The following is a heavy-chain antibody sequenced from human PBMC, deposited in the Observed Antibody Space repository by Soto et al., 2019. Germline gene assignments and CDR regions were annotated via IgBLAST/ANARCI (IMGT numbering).Heavy chain of an antibody. J-gene: IGHJ6*02. CDR2: TRSNGEHT. V-gene: IGHV3-23*01. CDR3: AKDSKSVSVSAARVYGMDV. D-gene: IGHD2-2*01. CDR1: GFMFSSFA. Sequence: EVQILESGGGMVQPGGSLRLSCAGSGFMFSSFAMTWVRQAPGKGLEWVSTTRSNGEHTYYADSVKGRFTVSRDNSENTLFLEMSSLRAEDSAIYYCAKDSKSVSVSAARVYGMDVWGQGTTVTVSS.